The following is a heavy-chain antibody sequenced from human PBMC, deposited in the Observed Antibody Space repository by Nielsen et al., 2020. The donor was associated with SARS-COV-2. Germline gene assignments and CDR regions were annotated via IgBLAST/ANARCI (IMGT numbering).Heavy chain of an antibody. Sequence: SCAASGFTFSSYAMHWVRQAPGKGLEWVAVISYDGSNKYYADSVKGRFTISRDNSKNTLDLQMNSLRVEDTAVYYCAKAGAKFSSAWSVWFDPWGQGTLVTVSS. CDR2: ISYDGSNK. V-gene: IGHV3-30-3*01. CDR3: AKAGAKFSSAWSVWFDP. J-gene: IGHJ5*02. D-gene: IGHD6-13*01. CDR1: GFTFSSYA.